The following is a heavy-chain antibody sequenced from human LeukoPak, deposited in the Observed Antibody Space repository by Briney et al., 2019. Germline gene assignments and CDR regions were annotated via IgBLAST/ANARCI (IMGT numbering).Heavy chain of an antibody. J-gene: IGHJ4*02. CDR3: ARGPAILTGYSPLDY. CDR1: GGSFSGYF. D-gene: IGHD3-9*01. V-gene: IGHV4-34*01. CDR2: INHSGST. Sequence: PSETLSLTCGVYGGSFSGYFWSWIRQPPGKGLEWIGEINHSGSTNYNPSLKSRVTISVDMSKNQFFLKLSSVTAADTAVYYCARGPAILTGYSPLDYWGQGTLVTVSS.